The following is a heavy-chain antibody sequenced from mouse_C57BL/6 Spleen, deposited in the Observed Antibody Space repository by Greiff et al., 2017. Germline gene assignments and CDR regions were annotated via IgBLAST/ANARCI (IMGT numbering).Heavy chain of an antibody. J-gene: IGHJ2*01. CDR1: GYTFTSYW. V-gene: IGHV1-69*01. Sequence: QLPGAELVMPGASVKLSCKASGYTFTSYWMHWVKQRPGQGLEWIGEIDPSDSYTNYNQKFKGKSTLTVDKSSSTAYMQLRSLTSEDSSVYYCAKGTGDYWGQGTTLTVSS. D-gene: IGHD4-1*01. CDR2: IDPSDSYT. CDR3: AKGTGDY.